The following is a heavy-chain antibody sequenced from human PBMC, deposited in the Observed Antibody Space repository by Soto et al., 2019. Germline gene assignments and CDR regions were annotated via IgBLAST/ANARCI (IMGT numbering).Heavy chain of an antibody. CDR1: GFTFGDYA. D-gene: IGHD2-15*01. CDR2: IRSKAYGGTT. J-gene: IGHJ3*02. CDR3: TRDGVRVAATYAFDI. Sequence: GSLRLSCTASGFTFGDYAMSWFRQAPGKGLEWVGFIRSKAYGGTTEYAASVKGRFTISRDDSKSIAYLQMNSLKTEDTAVYYCTRDGVRVAATYAFDIWGQGTMVTVSS. V-gene: IGHV3-49*03.